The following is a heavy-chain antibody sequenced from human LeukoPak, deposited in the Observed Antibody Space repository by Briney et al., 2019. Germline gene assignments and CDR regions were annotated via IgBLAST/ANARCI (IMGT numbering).Heavy chain of an antibody. Sequence: GASVKVSCKASGYTFTGYYMHWVRQAPGQGLEWMGWINPNSGGTNYAQKFQGWVTMTRDTSISTAYMELSRLRSDDTAVYYCARGSRRYYDSSGYYGYWGQGTLVTVSS. CDR1: GYTFTGYY. V-gene: IGHV1-2*04. CDR2: INPNSGGT. CDR3: ARGSRRYYDSSGYYGY. D-gene: IGHD3-22*01. J-gene: IGHJ4*02.